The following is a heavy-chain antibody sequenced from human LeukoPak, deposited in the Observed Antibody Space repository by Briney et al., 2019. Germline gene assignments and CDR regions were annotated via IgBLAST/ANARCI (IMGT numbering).Heavy chain of an antibody. Sequence: ASVTVSCNASGGTFSSYAISWVRQAPGQGLEWMGGIIPIFGTANYAQKFQGRVTITADESTSTAYMELSSLRSEDTAVYYCARSCGGDCYSYYYGMDVWGQGTTVTVSS. CDR3: ARSCGGDCYSYYYGMDV. CDR2: IIPIFGTA. V-gene: IGHV1-69*13. J-gene: IGHJ6*02. CDR1: GGTFSSYA. D-gene: IGHD2-21*02.